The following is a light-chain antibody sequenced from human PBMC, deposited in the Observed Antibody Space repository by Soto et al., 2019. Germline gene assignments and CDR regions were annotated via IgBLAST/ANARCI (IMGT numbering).Light chain of an antibody. CDR2: DAS. J-gene: IGKJ1*01. Sequence: DIQMTQSPSTLSSSVGDIFTITCRASQSLSNRLAWYQQKPGKAPKVLIYDASSLESGVPSRFSGSGSGTDFILTISSLQPDDFATYYCQYYSAVWAFGQGTKVDIK. CDR1: QSLSNR. V-gene: IGKV1-5*01. CDR3: QYYSAVWA.